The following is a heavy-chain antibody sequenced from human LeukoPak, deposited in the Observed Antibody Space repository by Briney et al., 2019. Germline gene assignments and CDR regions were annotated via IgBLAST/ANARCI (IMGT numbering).Heavy chain of an antibody. J-gene: IGHJ6*03. CDR1: GYALTELS. CDR3: ARDRGIVVVPAHPYYHYYYMDV. CDR2: LDPEDGKT. V-gene: IGHV1-24*01. Sequence: ASVKVSCKVSGYALTELSMHWVRQTPGTGLEWMGGLDPEDGKTTYAQKFQGRVTMTEDTATDTAYMELSNLRSDDTAVYYCARDRGIVVVPAHPYYHYYYMDVWGKGTTVTVSS. D-gene: IGHD2-2*01.